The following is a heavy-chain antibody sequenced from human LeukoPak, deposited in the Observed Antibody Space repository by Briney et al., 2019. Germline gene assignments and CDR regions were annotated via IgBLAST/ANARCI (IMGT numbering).Heavy chain of an antibody. CDR1: GFTFSSYG. V-gene: IGHV3-33*01. Sequence: GRSLRLSCAASGFTFSSYGMHWVRQAPGKGLEWVAVIWYDGSNKYYADSVKGRFTISRDNSKNTLCLQMNSLRAEDTAVYYCARDPTLNYYDSSGLNFDYWGQGTLVTVSS. J-gene: IGHJ4*02. CDR3: ARDPTLNYYDSSGLNFDY. CDR2: IWYDGSNK. D-gene: IGHD3-22*01.